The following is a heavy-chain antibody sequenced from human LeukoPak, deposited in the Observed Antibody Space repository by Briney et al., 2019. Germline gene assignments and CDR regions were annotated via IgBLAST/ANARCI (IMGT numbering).Heavy chain of an antibody. CDR2: INPNSGGT. CDR3: ARDVGSYGVSDY. V-gene: IGHV1-2*06. D-gene: IGHD1-26*01. J-gene: IGHJ4*02. CDR1: GYTFTGYY. Sequence: ASVKVSCKASGYTFTGYYMHWVRQAPGQGLEWMGRINPNSGGTNYAQKFQGRVTMTRDTSISTAYMELSRLRSDDTAVYYCARDVGSYGVSDYRGQGTLVTVSS.